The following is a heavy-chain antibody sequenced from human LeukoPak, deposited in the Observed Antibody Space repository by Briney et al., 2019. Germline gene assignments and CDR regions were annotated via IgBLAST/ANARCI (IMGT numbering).Heavy chain of an antibody. CDR1: GGSISNYY. J-gene: IGHJ6*03. CDR3: RGLVVPAAIGYYYYMDV. D-gene: IGHD2-2*01. Sequence: SETLSLTCTVSGGSISNYYWNWIRQPPGKGLEWIGYIYYTGSTNYNPSLKSRVTMSVDTSKNQFSLKLSSVTAADTAVYYCRGLVVPAAIGYYYYMDVWGKGTTVTISS. CDR2: IYYTGST. V-gene: IGHV4-59*08.